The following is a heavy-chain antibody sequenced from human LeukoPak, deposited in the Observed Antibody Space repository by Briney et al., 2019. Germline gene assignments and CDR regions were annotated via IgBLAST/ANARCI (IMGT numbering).Heavy chain of an antibody. D-gene: IGHD5-12*01. J-gene: IGHJ6*02. Sequence: PGGSLRLSCAASGFTFSSYAMHWVRQAPGKGLEWVAVISYDGSNKYYADSVKGRFTISRDNSKNTLYLQMNSLRAEDTAVYYCARGGGGYDQGAYYYYYYGMDVWGQGTTVTVSS. CDR2: ISYDGSNK. CDR1: GFTFSSYA. CDR3: ARGGGGYDQGAYYYYYYGMDV. V-gene: IGHV3-30*01.